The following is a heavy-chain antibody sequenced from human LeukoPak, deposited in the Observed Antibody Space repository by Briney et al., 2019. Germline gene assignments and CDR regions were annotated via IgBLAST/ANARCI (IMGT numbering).Heavy chain of an antibody. CDR1: GFTFSSYA. D-gene: IGHD3-10*01. Sequence: GGSLRLSCAASGFTFSSYAMSWVRQAPGKGLEWVSAISGRGGSTYYADSVKGRFTISRDNSKNTLYLQMNSLRAEDTAVYYCAKERLLWFGELLSPFATWGQGTLVTVSS. CDR2: ISGRGGST. J-gene: IGHJ5*02. V-gene: IGHV3-23*01. CDR3: AKERLLWFGELLSPFAT.